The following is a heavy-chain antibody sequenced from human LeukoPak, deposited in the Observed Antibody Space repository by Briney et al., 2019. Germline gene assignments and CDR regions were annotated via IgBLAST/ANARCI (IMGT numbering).Heavy chain of an antibody. CDR2: IRYDGSNK. D-gene: IGHD6-13*01. CDR1: GFTFSSYG. J-gene: IGHJ4*02. Sequence: GGSLRLSCAASGFTFSSYGMHWVRQAPGKGLEWVAFIRYDGSNKYYADSVKGRFTISRDNSKNTLYLQMNSLRAEDTAVYYCAKTFLAAAGATYYFDYWGQGTLVTVSS. V-gene: IGHV3-30*02. CDR3: AKTFLAAAGATYYFDY.